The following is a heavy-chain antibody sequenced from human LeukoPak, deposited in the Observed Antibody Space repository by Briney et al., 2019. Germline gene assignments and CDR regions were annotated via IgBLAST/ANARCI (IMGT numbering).Heavy chain of an antibody. CDR1: GGSISSGAYC. CDR3: ARGPYYDFWSGYPYMDV. Sequence: SQTLSLTCTVSGGSISSGAYCWSWIRQRPGKGPEWIGYMYYDGSTYSNPSLKSRLTISVDTSKNQFSLKLSSVTAADTAVYYCARGPYYDFWSGYPYMDVWGKGTTVTVSS. D-gene: IGHD3-3*01. J-gene: IGHJ6*03. V-gene: IGHV4-31*03. CDR2: MYYDGST.